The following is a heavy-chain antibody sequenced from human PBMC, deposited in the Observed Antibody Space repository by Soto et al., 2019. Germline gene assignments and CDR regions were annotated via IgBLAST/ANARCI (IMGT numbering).Heavy chain of an antibody. CDR3: ASSYYYGSGSYYKYYGMDV. J-gene: IGHJ6*02. Sequence: QVQLVQSGAEVKKXXXXVKVSCKASGYTFTSYTMHWVRQAPGQRLEWMGWINAGNGNTKYSQKFQGRVTITRDTSASTAYMELSSLRSEDTAVYYCASSYYYGSGSYYKYYGMDVWGQGTTVTVSS. CDR1: GYTFTSYT. CDR2: INAGNGNT. D-gene: IGHD3-10*01. V-gene: IGHV1-3*01.